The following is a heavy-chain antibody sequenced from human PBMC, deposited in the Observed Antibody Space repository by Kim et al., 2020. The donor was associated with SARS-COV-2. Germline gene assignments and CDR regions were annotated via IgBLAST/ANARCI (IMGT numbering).Heavy chain of an antibody. V-gene: IGHV3-11*04. CDR3: ARGGALPSAASDF. Sequence: YADSLRGRFTISRDDAKDSVFLQMDSLRGDDTAVYYCARGGALPSAASDFWGQGTLVTVSS. D-gene: IGHD2-2*01. J-gene: IGHJ4*02.